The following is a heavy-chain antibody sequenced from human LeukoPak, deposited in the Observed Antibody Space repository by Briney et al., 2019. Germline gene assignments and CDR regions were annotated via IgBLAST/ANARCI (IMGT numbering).Heavy chain of an antibody. CDR2: IKSKTDGGTT. CDR1: GFTFSNAW. Sequence: NPGGSLRLSCAASGFTFSNAWMSWVRQAPGKGLEWVGRIKSKTDGGTTDYAAPVKGRFTISRDDSKNTLYLQMNSLKTEDTAVYYCAKCIVGTLWTMDVWGKGTTVTVSS. V-gene: IGHV3-15*01. D-gene: IGHD1-26*01. J-gene: IGHJ6*03. CDR3: AKCIVGTLWTMDV.